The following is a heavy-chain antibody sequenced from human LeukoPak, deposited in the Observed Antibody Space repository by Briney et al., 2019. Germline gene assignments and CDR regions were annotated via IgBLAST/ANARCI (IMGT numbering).Heavy chain of an antibody. CDR2: INPSGGST. J-gene: IGHJ5*02. CDR1: GYTFTSYY. D-gene: IGHD6-19*01. Sequence: ASVKVSCKASGYTFTSYYMHWVRQAPGQGLEWMGTINPSGGSTSYAQKFQGRVTMTRDTSTSTVYMELSSLRSEDTAVYYCAREGYEQWLVRGHWFDPWGQGTLVTVSS. CDR3: AREGYEQWLVRGHWFDP. V-gene: IGHV1-46*01.